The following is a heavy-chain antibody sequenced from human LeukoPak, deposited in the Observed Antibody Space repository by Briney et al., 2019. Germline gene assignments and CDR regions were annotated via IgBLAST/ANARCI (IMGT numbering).Heavy chain of an antibody. CDR3: GRGWRYSYGAWFAP. V-gene: IGHV4-34*01. CDR1: GGSFSGYY. CDR2: INHSGST. J-gene: IGHJ5*02. D-gene: IGHD5-18*01. Sequence: PSETLSLTCAVYGGSFSGYYWSWIRQPPGKGLEWIGEINHSGSTNYNPSLKSRVTISVDTSKNQFSLKLSSVTAADTAVYYCGRGWRYSYGAWFAPWGQGTLVPVSS.